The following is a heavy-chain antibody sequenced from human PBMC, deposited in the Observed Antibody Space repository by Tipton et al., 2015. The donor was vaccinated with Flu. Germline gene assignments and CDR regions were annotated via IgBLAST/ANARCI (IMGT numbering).Heavy chain of an antibody. CDR2: IYHSGST. CDR3: AMPYYYDSSGYPPYAFDI. Sequence: TLSLTCAVSGYSISSGYYWGWIRQPPGKGLEWIGSIYHSGSTYYNPSLKSRVTISVDTSKNQFSLKLSSVTAADTAVYYCAMPYYYDSSGYPPYAFDIWGQGTMVTVSS. D-gene: IGHD3-22*01. J-gene: IGHJ3*02. V-gene: IGHV4-38-2*01. CDR1: GYSISSGYY.